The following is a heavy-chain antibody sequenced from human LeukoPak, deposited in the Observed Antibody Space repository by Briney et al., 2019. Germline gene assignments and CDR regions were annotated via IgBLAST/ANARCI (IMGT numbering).Heavy chain of an antibody. V-gene: IGHV1-18*01. J-gene: IGHJ4*02. CDR3: ARDMFLPATPPDY. CDR1: GYTFICYG. CDR2: ISAYNGNT. D-gene: IGHD3-10*02. Sequence: GASVKVSCKASGYTFICYGISWVRQAPGQGLEWMGWISAYNGNTDYAQKLQGRVTMTTDTSTSTAYMELRSLRSVDTAIYYCARDMFLPATPPDYWGQGTLVTVSP.